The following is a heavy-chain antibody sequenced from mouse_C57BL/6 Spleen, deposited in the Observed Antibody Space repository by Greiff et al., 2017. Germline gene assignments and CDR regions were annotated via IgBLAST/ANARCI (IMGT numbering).Heavy chain of an antibody. Sequence: VQLQQPGAELVMPGASVKLSCKASGYTFTRYWMHWVKQSPGKGLEWIGEIDPFDSYTNYNQKFKGKSTLTVDKSSSTAYMQLSSLTSEDSAVYYCSRHITTVVATNYFDYWGQGTTLTVSS. V-gene: IGHV1-69*01. CDR1: GYTFTRYW. J-gene: IGHJ2*01. CDR2: IDPFDSYT. D-gene: IGHD1-1*01. CDR3: SRHITTVVATNYFDY.